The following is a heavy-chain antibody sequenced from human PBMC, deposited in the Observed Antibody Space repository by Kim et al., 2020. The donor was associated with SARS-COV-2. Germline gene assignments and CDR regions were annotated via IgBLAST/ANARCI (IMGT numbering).Heavy chain of an antibody. J-gene: IGHJ6*02. CDR1: GGSISNYY. CDR2: IYYTGST. D-gene: IGHD3-3*01. V-gene: IGHV4-59*13. Sequence: SETLSLTCTVSGGSISNYYWSWIRQPPGKGLEWLGYIYYTGSTNYNPSLKSRVTISIDTSRNQFSLKLSSVTAADTAVYYCARGPLGTQKSVFGVVTVTPNHYYGMDVWGQGTTVTVSS. CDR3: ARGPLGTQKSVFGVVTVTPNHYYGMDV.